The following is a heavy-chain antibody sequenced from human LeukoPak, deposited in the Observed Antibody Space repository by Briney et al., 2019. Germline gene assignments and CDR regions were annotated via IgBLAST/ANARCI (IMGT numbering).Heavy chain of an antibody. CDR2: IYHSGST. V-gene: IGHV4-4*01. Sequence: SGTLSLTCAVSGGSITSGNWWSWVRQPPGKGLEWIGDIYHSGSTNYNPSLKSLVTIAVDKSKNLSSLSLSSVTAADTALYCCWYSGYASGFDYWGQGTLVTVSS. CDR1: GGSITSGNW. J-gene: IGHJ4*02. D-gene: IGHD5-12*01. CDR3: WYSGYASGFDY.